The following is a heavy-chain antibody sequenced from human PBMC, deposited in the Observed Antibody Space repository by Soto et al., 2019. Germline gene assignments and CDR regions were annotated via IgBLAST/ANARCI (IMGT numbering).Heavy chain of an antibody. CDR3: ARGALGDTIFGTYYYGMDV. CDR2: IIPIFGTA. CDR1: GGTFSSYA. J-gene: IGHJ6*02. Sequence: QVQLVQSGAEVKKPGSSVHVSCKASGGTFSSYAISWVRQAPGQGIEWMGGIIPIFGTANYAQKFQGRVTITADESTSTAYMELSSLRSEDTAVYYCARGALGDTIFGTYYYGMDVWGQGTTVTVSS. D-gene: IGHD3-3*01. V-gene: IGHV1-69*01.